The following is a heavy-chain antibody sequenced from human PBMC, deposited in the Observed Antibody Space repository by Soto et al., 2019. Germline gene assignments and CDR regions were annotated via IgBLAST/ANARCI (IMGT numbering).Heavy chain of an antibody. CDR1: GGSVSSGSYY. CDR2: IYYSGST. J-gene: IGHJ4*02. V-gene: IGHV4-61*01. CDR3: ARGDGSSWPFDY. D-gene: IGHD6-13*01. Sequence: PSETLSLTCTVSGGSVSSGSYYWGWIRQPPGKGLEWIGYIYYSGSTNYNPSLKSRVTISVDASKNQFSLKLSSVTAADTAVYYCARGDGSSWPFDYWGQGXLVTVYS.